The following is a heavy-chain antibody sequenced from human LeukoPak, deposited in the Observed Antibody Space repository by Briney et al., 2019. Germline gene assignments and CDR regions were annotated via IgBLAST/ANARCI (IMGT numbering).Heavy chain of an antibody. CDR2: IKEDGSET. D-gene: IGHD4-17*01. CDR3: AAFQRGDYGEYFQH. Sequence: SGGSLRLSCAASGFIFKKYWMNWVRQVPGKGLECLANIKEDGSETYYADSVKGRFTISRDNPKNLLFLQINSLRVEDTAVYYCAAFQRGDYGEYFQHWGQGTLVTVSS. V-gene: IGHV3-7*01. J-gene: IGHJ1*01. CDR1: GFIFKKYW.